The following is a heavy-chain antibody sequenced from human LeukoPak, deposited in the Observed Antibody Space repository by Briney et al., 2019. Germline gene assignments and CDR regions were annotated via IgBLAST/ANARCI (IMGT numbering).Heavy chain of an antibody. D-gene: IGHD3-10*01. CDR2: ISSSSSYI. CDR1: GFTFSSYS. V-gene: IGHV3-21*01. Sequence: GGSLRLSCAASGFTFSSYSMNWVRQAPGKGLEWVSSISSSSSYIYYADSVKGRFTISRDNAKNSLYLQMNSLRAEDTAVYYCARHSKWFGRRDFDYWGQGTLVTVSS. J-gene: IGHJ4*02. CDR3: ARHSKWFGRRDFDY.